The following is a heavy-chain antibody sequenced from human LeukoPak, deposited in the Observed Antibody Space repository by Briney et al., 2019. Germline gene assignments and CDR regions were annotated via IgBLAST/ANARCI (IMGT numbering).Heavy chain of an antibody. CDR2: IYSGGST. CDR3: ARTTNLARPVPGASDI. D-gene: IGHD6-6*01. Sequence: GGSLRLSCAASGFTVSSNYMSWVRQAPGKGLEWVSVIYSGGSTYYADSVKGRFTISRDNSKNTLYLQMNSLRAEDTAVYYCARTTNLARPVPGASDIWGQGTMVTVSS. J-gene: IGHJ3*02. V-gene: IGHV3-53*01. CDR1: GFTVSSNY.